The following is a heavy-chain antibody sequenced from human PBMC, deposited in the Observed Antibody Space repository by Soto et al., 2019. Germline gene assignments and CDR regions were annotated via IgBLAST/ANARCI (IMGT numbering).Heavy chain of an antibody. CDR1: GYTFTSYA. J-gene: IGHJ6*02. Sequence: QVQLVQSGAEEKKPGASVKVSCKASGYTFTSYAMHWVRQAPGQRLEWMGWINAGNGNTKYSQKFQGRVTITRDTXXSXAXXELSSLRSEDTAVYYCAREYCSGGSCFPQPYGMDVWGQGTTVTVSS. CDR2: INAGNGNT. CDR3: AREYCSGGSCFPQPYGMDV. D-gene: IGHD2-15*01. V-gene: IGHV1-3*05.